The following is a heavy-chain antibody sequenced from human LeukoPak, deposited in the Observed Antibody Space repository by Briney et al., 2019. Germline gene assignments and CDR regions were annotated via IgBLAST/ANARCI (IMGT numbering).Heavy chain of an antibody. CDR2: MNPNSGNT. J-gene: IGHJ4*02. D-gene: IGHD2-2*01. CDR1: GYTFTAYE. V-gene: IGHV1-8*01. CDR3: ARAGVPAAPVDY. Sequence: GASVKVSCRTSGYTFTAYEIHWVRQATGQGLEWMGWMNPNSGNTGYEQKLQGRVTMTTDTSTSTAYMELRSLRSDDTAVYYCARAGVPAAPVDYWGQGTLVTVSS.